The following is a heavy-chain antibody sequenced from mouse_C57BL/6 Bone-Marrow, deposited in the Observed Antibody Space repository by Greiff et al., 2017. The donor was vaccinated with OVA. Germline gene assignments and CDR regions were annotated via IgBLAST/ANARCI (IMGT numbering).Heavy chain of an antibody. CDR1: GYSITSGYY. Sequence: VQLQESGPGLVKPSQSLSLTCSVTGYSITSGYYWNWIRQFPGNKLEWMGYISYDGSNNYNPSLKNRISITRDTSKNQFFLKLNSVTAEDTATYYCARDGVLRLDYWGQGTTLTVSS. V-gene: IGHV3-6*01. CDR3: ARDGVLRLDY. D-gene: IGHD1-1*01. J-gene: IGHJ2*01. CDR2: ISYDGSN.